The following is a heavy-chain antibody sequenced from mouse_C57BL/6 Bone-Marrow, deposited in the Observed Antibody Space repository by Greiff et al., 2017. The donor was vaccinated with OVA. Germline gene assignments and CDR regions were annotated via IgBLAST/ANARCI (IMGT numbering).Heavy chain of an antibody. D-gene: IGHD1-1*01. Sequence: VQLQQSGTELVKPGASVKISCKASGYSFTGYYMNWVKQSPEKSLEWIGEINPSTGGTTYNQKFKAKATLTVDKSSSTAYMQLKSLTSEDSAVYYCAGYYGSFDYWGQGTTLTVSS. V-gene: IGHV1-42*01. J-gene: IGHJ2*01. CDR3: AGYYGSFDY. CDR2: INPSTGGT. CDR1: GYSFTGYY.